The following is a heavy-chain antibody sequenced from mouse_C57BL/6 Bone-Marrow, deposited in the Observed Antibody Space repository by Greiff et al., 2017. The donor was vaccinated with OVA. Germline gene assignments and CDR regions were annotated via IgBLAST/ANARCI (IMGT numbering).Heavy chain of an antibody. J-gene: IGHJ2*01. CDR1: GYTFTSYW. CDR2: IDPSDSET. CDR3: ARGDYGNPGDY. D-gene: IGHD2-1*01. V-gene: IGHV1-52*01. Sequence: QVHVKQSGAELVRPGSSVKLSCKASGYTFTSYWMHWVKQRPIQGLEWIGNIDPSDSETHYNQKFKDKATLTVDKSSSTAYMQLSSLTSEDSAVYYCARGDYGNPGDYWGQGTTLTVSP.